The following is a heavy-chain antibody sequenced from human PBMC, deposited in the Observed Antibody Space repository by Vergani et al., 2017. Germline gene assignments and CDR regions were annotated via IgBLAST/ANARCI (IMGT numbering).Heavy chain of an antibody. D-gene: IGHD2-8*01. J-gene: IGHJ1*01. V-gene: IGHV4-38-2*01. Sequence: QVQLQESGPGLVKPSETLSLTCAVSGYSISSGYYWGWIRQPPGKGLEWIGSIYHSGSTYYNPSLKSQVTISVDTSKNQFSLKLSSVTAADTAVYYCARVGGFGGVYALRAEYFQDWGQGTLVTVSS. CDR2: IYHSGST. CDR1: GYSISSGYY. CDR3: ARVGGFGGVYALRAEYFQD.